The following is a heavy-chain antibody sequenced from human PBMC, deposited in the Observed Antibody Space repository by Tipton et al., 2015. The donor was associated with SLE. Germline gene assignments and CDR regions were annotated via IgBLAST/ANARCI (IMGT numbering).Heavy chain of an antibody. V-gene: IGHV3-33*01. CDR3: ARENYAESRGI. CDR2: MWYDGNNK. J-gene: IGHJ3*02. Sequence: SLRLSCAASGFTFSTYGMHWVRQAPGKGLEWVAHMWYDGNNKYYANSVKGRFSISRDNYKNTLYLQMTSLRDEDTAVYYCARENYAESRGIWGQGTMVTVSS. D-gene: IGHD3-16*01. CDR1: GFTFSTYG.